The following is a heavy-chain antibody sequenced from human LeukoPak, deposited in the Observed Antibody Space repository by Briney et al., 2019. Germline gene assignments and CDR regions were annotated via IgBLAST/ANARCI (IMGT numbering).Heavy chain of an antibody. CDR1: GGSISSSSYY. D-gene: IGHD6-19*01. Sequence: PSETLSLTCTVSGGSISSSSYYWGWIRQPPGKGLEWIGSIYYSGSTYYDPSLKSRVTISVDTSKNQFSLKLSSVTAADTAVYYGARLSFSSGWNFDYWGQGTLVTVSS. V-gene: IGHV4-39*01. J-gene: IGHJ4*02. CDR2: IYYSGST. CDR3: ARLSFSSGWNFDY.